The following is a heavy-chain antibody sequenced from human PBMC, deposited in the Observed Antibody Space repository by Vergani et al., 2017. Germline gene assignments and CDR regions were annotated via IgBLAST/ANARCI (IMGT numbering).Heavy chain of an antibody. CDR1: GFSFNTYA. V-gene: IGHV3-30*02. J-gene: IGHJ4*02. CDR2: IGYYGRMK. CDR3: AKXGREISDYGYFDY. Sequence: QVQLVETGGGVVQPGGSLSLYCATSGFSFNTYAAHWVRQAPGKGLEWVADIGYYGRMKYNGDSVKGRFTISRDTSKNTLSLQMRSLRADDTAVYYCAKXGREISDYGYFDYWGQGTLVTVSS. D-gene: IGHD4-17*01.